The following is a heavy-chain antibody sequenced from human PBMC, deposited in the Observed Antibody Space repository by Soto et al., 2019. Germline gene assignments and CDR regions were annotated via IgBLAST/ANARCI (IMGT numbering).Heavy chain of an antibody. D-gene: IGHD3-22*01. Sequence: GGSLRLSCAASGFTFSSYAMHWVRQAPGKGLEWVAVISYDGSNKYYADSVKGRFTISRDNSKNTLYLQMNSLRAEDTAVYYCARDLYYYDSSGYSFDYWGQGTLVTVSS. CDR2: ISYDGSNK. CDR3: ARDLYYYDSSGYSFDY. V-gene: IGHV3-30-3*01. CDR1: GFTFSSYA. J-gene: IGHJ4*02.